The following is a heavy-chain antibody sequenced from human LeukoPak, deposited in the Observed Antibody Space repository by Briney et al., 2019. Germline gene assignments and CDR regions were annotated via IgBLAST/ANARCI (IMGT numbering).Heavy chain of an antibody. D-gene: IGHD3-16*01. V-gene: IGHV1-69*13. CDR3: ARVIWGSRHFYHAMDV. CDR1: RGSFFIYA. J-gene: IGHJ6*04. CDR2: VIPIFGKT. Sequence: SVTVSFKASRGSFFIYAFTCVRQAPGQGLEWMGGVIPIFGKTNYAQKFQGRVTITADESTSTVFMEVSSLRFEDTAMYYCARVIWGSRHFYHAMDVWGKGTTVTVSS.